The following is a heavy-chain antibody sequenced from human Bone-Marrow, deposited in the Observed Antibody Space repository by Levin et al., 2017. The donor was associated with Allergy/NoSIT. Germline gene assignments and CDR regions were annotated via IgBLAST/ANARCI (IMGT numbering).Heavy chain of an antibody. V-gene: IGHV4-34*01. J-gene: IGHJ4*02. CDR2: INLSGTT. CDR1: GESFSGYF. D-gene: IGHD2/OR15-2a*01. Sequence: SKTLSLTCAVNGESFSGYFWTWIRQAPGKGLEWIGQINLSGTTTYNPSFKSRVALSVEPTKKQFSLRLSALTAADTAVYFCARGGEVPSQYCFDYWGQGNLVTVSS. CDR3: ARGGEVPSQYCFDY.